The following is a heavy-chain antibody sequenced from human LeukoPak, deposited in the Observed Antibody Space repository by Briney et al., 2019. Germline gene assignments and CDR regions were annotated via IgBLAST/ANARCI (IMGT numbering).Heavy chain of an antibody. J-gene: IGHJ5*02. Sequence: SETLSLTCTVSGVSISSYYWSWIRQPPGKGLEWIGYIYYSGSTTYNSSLKSRVPISVDTSKNQFSLKLSSVTAADTAVYYCARTGDSGWYRWFDPWGQGTLVTVSS. CDR2: IYYSGST. D-gene: IGHD6-19*01. CDR3: ARTGDSGWYRWFDP. V-gene: IGHV4-59*01. CDR1: GVSISSYY.